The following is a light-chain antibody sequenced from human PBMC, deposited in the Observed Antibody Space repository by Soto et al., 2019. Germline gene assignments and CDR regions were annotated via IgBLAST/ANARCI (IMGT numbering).Light chain of an antibody. CDR2: GAS. J-gene: IGKJ1*01. CDR1: QSISSNY. CDR3: QQYGSVPGT. Sequence: EIVLTQSPGTLSLSPGERVTLSCRASQSISSNYLAWYQQKPGQAPRLLVYGASSRATDIPDRFSGSGSGTDFTLTISRLEPEDFAVYFCQQYGSVPGTFGQGTKVDIK. V-gene: IGKV3-20*01.